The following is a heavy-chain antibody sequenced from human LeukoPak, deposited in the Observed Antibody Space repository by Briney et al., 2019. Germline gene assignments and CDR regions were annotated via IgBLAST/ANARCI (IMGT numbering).Heavy chain of an antibody. CDR2: INPNSGGT. J-gene: IGHJ4*02. Sequence: ASVKVSCKASGYTFTGYYMHWVRQAPGQGLEWMGWINPNSGGTNYAQKFQGRVTMTRDTSISTAYMELSRLRSGDTAVYYCARNERLDPLRRDYWGQGTLVTVSS. V-gene: IGHV1-2*02. CDR3: ARNERLDPLRRDY. D-gene: IGHD1-1*01. CDR1: GYTFTGYY.